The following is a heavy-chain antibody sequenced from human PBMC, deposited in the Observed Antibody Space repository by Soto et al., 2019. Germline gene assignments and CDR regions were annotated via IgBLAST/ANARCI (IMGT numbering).Heavy chain of an antibody. D-gene: IGHD6-19*01. CDR2: IYYSGST. CDR1: GGSISSYY. CDR3: ARVPGIAVAGTYYFDY. Sequence: QVQLQESGPGLVKPSETLSLTCTVSGGSISSYYWSWIRQPPGKGLEWIGYIYYSGSTNYNPSLKSRVTISVDTSKNQFSLKLSSVTAADTAVYYCARVPGIAVAGTYYFDYWGQGTLVTVSS. J-gene: IGHJ4*02. V-gene: IGHV4-59*01.